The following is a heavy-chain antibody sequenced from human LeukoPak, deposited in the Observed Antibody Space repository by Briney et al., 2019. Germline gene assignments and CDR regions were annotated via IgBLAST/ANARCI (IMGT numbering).Heavy chain of an antibody. Sequence: KPSETLSLTCAVYGESFSGYYGSWIRQPPGKGLEWIGEINRSGSTNYNPSLKSRVTISLDTSNNQFSLKLRSVTAADTAVYYCARGALGAFDIWGQGTMVTVSS. J-gene: IGHJ3*02. CDR3: ARGALGAFDI. V-gene: IGHV4-34*01. CDR1: GESFSGYY. CDR2: INRSGST.